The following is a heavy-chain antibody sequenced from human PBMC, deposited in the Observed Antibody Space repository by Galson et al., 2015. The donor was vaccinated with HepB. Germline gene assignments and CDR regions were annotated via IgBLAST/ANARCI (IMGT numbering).Heavy chain of an antibody. J-gene: IGHJ4*02. CDR3: ARSPRYCSGGSCYYFDY. CDR2: INAGNGNT. Sequence: SVKVSCKASGYTFTSYAMHWVRQAPGQRLEWMGWINAGNGNTKYSQKFQGRVTITRDTSASTAYMELSSLRSEDTAVYYCARSPRYCSGGSCYYFDYWGQGTLVTVSS. CDR1: GYTFTSYA. D-gene: IGHD2-15*01. V-gene: IGHV1-3*01.